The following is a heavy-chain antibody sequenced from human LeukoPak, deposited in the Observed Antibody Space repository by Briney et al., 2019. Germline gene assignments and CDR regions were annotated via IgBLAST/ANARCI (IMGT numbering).Heavy chain of an antibody. Sequence: PGGSLRLSCAASGFTVSSNYMSWVRQAPGKGLEWVSVIYSGGSTYYADSVKGRFTISRDNSKNTLYLQMNSLRAEDTAVYYCAKDYYGSGSYYMDWYFDLWGRGTLVTVSS. CDR3: AKDYYGSGSYYMDWYFDL. V-gene: IGHV3-53*01. D-gene: IGHD3-10*01. CDR1: GFTVSSNY. CDR2: IYSGGST. J-gene: IGHJ2*01.